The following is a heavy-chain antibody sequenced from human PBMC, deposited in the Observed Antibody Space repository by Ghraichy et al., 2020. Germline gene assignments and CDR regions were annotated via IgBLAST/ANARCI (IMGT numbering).Heavy chain of an antibody. Sequence: GGSLRLSCAASGFTFSSYSMNWVRQAPGKGLEWVSSISSSSYIYYADSVKGRFTISRDNAKNSLYLQMNSLRAEDTAVYYCARDGNEMATIFYYYYGMDVWGQGTTVTVSS. CDR2: ISSSSYI. CDR1: GFTFSSYS. J-gene: IGHJ6*02. CDR3: ARDGNEMATIFYYYYGMDV. D-gene: IGHD5-24*01. V-gene: IGHV3-21*01.